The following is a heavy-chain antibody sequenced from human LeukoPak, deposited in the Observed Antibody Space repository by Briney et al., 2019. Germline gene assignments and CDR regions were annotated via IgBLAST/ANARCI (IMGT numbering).Heavy chain of an antibody. Sequence: PSETLSLTCTVSGGSISSYYWSWIRQPPGKGLEWIGYIYYSGSTNYNPSLKSRVTISVDTSKNQFSLKLSSVTAADTAVYYCASLPRGSSGWYDYWGQGTLVTVSS. V-gene: IGHV4-59*08. J-gene: IGHJ4*02. CDR2: IYYSGST. CDR1: GGSISSYY. D-gene: IGHD6-19*01. CDR3: ASLPRGSSGWYDY.